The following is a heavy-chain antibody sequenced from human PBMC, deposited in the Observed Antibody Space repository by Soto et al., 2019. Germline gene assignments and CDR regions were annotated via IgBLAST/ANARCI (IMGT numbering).Heavy chain of an antibody. CDR1: GLSFNKRGVG. D-gene: IGHD6-13*01. Sequence: CTFGGLSFNKRGVGVGWIRQPPGKALEWLALIYWDDDKRYSPSLKSRLTITKDTSKNQVVLTMTNMDPVDTATYYCTHREAAAGWFGPWGQGTLVTVSS. V-gene: IGHV2-5*02. CDR3: THREAAAGWFGP. CDR2: IYWDDDK. J-gene: IGHJ5*02.